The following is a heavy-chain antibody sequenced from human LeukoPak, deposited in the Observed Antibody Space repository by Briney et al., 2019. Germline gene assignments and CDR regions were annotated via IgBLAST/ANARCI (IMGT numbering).Heavy chain of an antibody. CDR3: ARNDYNFDY. J-gene: IGHJ4*02. CDR2: ISSSGSTI. V-gene: IGHV3-48*03. Sequence: GGSLRLSCAASGFTFSSYEMNWVRQAPGKGLEWVSYISSSGSTIYYADSVQGRFTISRDNAKNSLYLQMSSLRAKDTAVYYCARNDYNFDYWGQGTLVAVSS. D-gene: IGHD3-16*01. CDR1: GFTFSSYE.